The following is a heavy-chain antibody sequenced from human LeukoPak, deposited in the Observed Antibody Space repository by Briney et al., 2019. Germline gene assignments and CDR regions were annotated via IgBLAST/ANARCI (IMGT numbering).Heavy chain of an antibody. CDR2: IYYSGST. D-gene: IGHD6-19*01. CDR3: AREVIAVAGFFDY. Sequence: SETLSLTCAVSGGSISSGGYSWSWIRQPPGKGLEWIGYIYYSGSTNYNPSLKSRVTISVDTSKNQFSLKLSSVTAADTAVYYCAREVIAVAGFFDYWGQGTLVTVSS. V-gene: IGHV4-61*08. J-gene: IGHJ4*02. CDR1: GGSISSGGYS.